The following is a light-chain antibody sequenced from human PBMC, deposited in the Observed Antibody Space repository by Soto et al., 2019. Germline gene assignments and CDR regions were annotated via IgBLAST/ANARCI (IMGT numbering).Light chain of an antibody. CDR3: QQRSNWLSIT. J-gene: IGKJ5*01. CDR2: DAS. V-gene: IGKV3-11*01. CDR1: ERVASNY. Sequence: EVVLAQSPGTLSLSAGERATLFCRASERVASNYLAWYQQKPGQAPRLLIYDASNRATGIPARFSGSGSGTDFTLTISSLEPEDFAVYYCQQRSNWLSITFGQGTRLEI.